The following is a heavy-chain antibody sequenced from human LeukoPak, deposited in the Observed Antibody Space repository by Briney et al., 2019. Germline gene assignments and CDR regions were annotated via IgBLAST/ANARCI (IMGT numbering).Heavy chain of an antibody. CDR3: AKDNLVDDAFDI. V-gene: IGHV3-30*18. Sequence: GGSLGLSCAASGFTFSSYGMLWVRQAPGKGLEWVAVISYDGSNEYYADSVKGRFTISRDNCKNTLYLQMNSLRAEDTAVYYCAKDNLVDDAFDIWGQGTMVTVSS. CDR1: GFTFSSYG. J-gene: IGHJ3*02. D-gene: IGHD2-15*01. CDR2: ISYDGSNE.